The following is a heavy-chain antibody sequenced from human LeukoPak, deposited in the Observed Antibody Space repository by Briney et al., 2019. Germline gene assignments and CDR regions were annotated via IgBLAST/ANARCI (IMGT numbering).Heavy chain of an antibody. V-gene: IGHV4-34*01. CDR3: ARGRTGAAALDF. D-gene: IGHD2-2*01. Sequence: SETLSLTRAVYGGSFSGHYWTWIRRAPGKGLEWIGESTHTGSTNYNPSLKSRVTISVDTSKNQFSLKLTSVSAANTAVYHCARGRTGAAALDFWGPGTLVTVSS. CDR1: GGSFSGHY. CDR2: STHTGST. J-gene: IGHJ4*02.